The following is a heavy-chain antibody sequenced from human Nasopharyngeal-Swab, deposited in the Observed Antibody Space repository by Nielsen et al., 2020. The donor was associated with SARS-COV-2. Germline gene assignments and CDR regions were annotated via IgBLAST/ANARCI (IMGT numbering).Heavy chain of an antibody. D-gene: IGHD3-3*01. J-gene: IGHJ4*02. CDR2: INPSGGST. Sequence: SVNVFCQAFGYTFTSSYMHWVRQAPGQGLEWMGIINPSGGSTSYAQKFQGRVTMTRDTSTSTVYMEPSSLRSEDTAVYYCARDGVLTIFGVWRAPGSEYYFDYWGQGTLVTVSS. V-gene: IGHV1-46*01. CDR3: ARDGVLTIFGVWRAPGSEYYFDY. CDR1: GYTFTSSY.